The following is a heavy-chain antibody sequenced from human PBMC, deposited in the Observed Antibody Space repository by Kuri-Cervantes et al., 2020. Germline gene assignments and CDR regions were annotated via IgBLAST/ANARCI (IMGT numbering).Heavy chain of an antibody. CDR3: AKFILGAFDI. V-gene: IGHV3-9*01. J-gene: IGHJ3*02. D-gene: IGHD3-16*02. CDR2: ISWNSGSI. Sequence: GGSLRLSCAASGFTFSSYGMHWVRQAPGKGLEWVSGISWNSGSIGYADSVKGRFTISRDNAKNSLYLQMNSLRAEDTALYYCAKFILGAFDIWGQGTMVTVSS. CDR1: GFTFSSYG.